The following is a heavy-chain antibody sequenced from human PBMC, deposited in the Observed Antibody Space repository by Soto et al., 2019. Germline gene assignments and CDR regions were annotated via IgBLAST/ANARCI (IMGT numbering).Heavy chain of an antibody. CDR1: GYTFTSYG. V-gene: IGHV1-18*01. CDR2: ISAYNGNT. D-gene: IGHD3-10*01. J-gene: IGHJ6*02. CDR3: ARDNGFGESDV. Sequence: QVQLVQSGAEVKKPGASVKVSCKASGYTFTSYGISWVRQAPGQGLEWMGWISAYNGNTNYAQKLQGRVTVTTDTSTSTAYRELRSRGSDDTAVYYCARDNGFGESDVWGQGTTVTVSS.